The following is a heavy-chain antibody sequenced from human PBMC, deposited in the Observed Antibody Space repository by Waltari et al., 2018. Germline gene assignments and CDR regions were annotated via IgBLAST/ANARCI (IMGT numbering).Heavy chain of an antibody. V-gene: IGHV3-53*01. J-gene: IGHJ4*02. CDR1: GFTVSSNY. Sequence: EVQLVESGGGLIQPGGSLRLSCAASGFTVSSNYMSWVRQAPGKGLEWVSGIYSGGSTYYADSVKGRFTISRDNSKNTLYLQMNSLRAEDTAVYYCARDKDRLYFDYWGQGTLVTVSS. CDR3: ARDKDRLYFDY. D-gene: IGHD2-15*01. CDR2: IYSGGST.